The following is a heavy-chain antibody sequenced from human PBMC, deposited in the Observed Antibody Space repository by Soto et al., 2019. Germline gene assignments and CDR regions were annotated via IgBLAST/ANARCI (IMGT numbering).Heavy chain of an antibody. CDR3: ARISAIHYYFDY. V-gene: IGHV4-31*03. D-gene: IGHD2-2*01. J-gene: IGHJ4*02. CDR1: GGSIGSGGYY. CDR2: IYCNGDT. Sequence: SETLSLTCTVSGGSIGSGGYYWSWIRQLPGRGLEWIGYIYCNGDTYYNPSLRSRVTISGDTSKNQFSLKSKNQFSLKLTSVTAADTAVYYCARISAIHYYFDYWGQGTLVTVSS.